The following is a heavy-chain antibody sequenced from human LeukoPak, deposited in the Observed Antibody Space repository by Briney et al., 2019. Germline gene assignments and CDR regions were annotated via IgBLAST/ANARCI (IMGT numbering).Heavy chain of an antibody. D-gene: IGHD4-17*01. J-gene: IGHJ4*02. CDR2: IDPSDSYT. V-gene: IGHV5-10-1*01. Sequence: GASLKISCEGSGYNFTSSWTSWVRPMPGKVLEWMGRIDPSDSYTNYSPSFQGHVTISADKSISTAYLQWSSLKASDTAMYYCARPSLRYGDYDFDYWGQGTLVTVSS. CDR1: GYNFTSSW. CDR3: ARPSLRYGDYDFDY.